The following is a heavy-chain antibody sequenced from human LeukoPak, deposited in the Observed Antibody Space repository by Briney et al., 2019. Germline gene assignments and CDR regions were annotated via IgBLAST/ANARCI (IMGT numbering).Heavy chain of an antibody. V-gene: IGHV3-21*01. J-gene: IGHJ6*03. D-gene: IGHD2-21*01. CDR3: ARDVGVHYMDA. CDR2: ISSSSRYT. CDR1: GFTFSNYV. Sequence: GGSLRLSCAASGFTFSNYVMNWVRQAPGKGLEWVSSISSSSRYTYYADSVKGRFTISRDNAKNSLYLQMNSLRAEDTAVYYCARDVGVHYMDAWGKGTTVTISS.